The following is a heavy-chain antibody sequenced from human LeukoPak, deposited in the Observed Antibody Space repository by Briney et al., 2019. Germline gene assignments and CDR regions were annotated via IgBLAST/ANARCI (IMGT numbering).Heavy chain of an antibody. V-gene: IGHV4-38-2*01. CDR3: ARNGTYPFDS. Sequence: PSETLSLTCAVSGYSISSDCYWGWIRQSPGKGLEWIGSIYHSGSTSYNPSLKSRVTISVDRSKNQFSLKLTSVTAADSAVYYCARNGTYPFDSWGQGTLGTVSS. J-gene: IGHJ4*02. CDR1: GYSISSDCY. D-gene: IGHD1-26*01. CDR2: IYHSGST.